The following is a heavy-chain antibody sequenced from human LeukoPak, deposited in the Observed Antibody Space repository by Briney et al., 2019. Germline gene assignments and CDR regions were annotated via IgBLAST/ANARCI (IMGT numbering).Heavy chain of an antibody. D-gene: IGHD1-1*01. J-gene: IGHJ4*02. CDR3: PRMGVQSPFDY. Sequence: GGSLRLSCAASGFTVSSNYMSWVRQAPGKGLEWVSVIYSGGSTYYADSVKGRFTISRDNSKNTLYLQMNSLRAEDTAVYYCPRMGVQSPFDYWGQGALVTVSS. CDR2: IYSGGST. V-gene: IGHV3-66*01. CDR1: GFTVSSNY.